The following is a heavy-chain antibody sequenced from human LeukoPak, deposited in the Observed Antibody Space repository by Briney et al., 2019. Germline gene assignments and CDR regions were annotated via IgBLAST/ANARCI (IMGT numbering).Heavy chain of an antibody. J-gene: IGHJ6*02. CDR3: ARVKGRIAAAGRRGGNYYYYGMDV. V-gene: IGHV4-59*11. Sequence: SETLSLTCTVSGDSISLHYWSWIRQPPGKGLEWIGYIYVSGSTNYNPSLKSRVTISADTSKNQFSLKLSSVTAADTAVYYCARVKGRIAAAGRRGGNYYYYGMDVWGQGTTVTVSS. CDR2: IYVSGST. D-gene: IGHD6-13*01. CDR1: GDSISLHY.